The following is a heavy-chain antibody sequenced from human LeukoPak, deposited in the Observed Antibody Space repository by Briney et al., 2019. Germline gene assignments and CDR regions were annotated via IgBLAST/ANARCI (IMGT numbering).Heavy chain of an antibody. CDR2: INHSGST. D-gene: IGHD6-19*01. Sequence: EPSETLSLTCTVSGGSISSYYWSWIRQPPGKGLEWIGEINHSGSTSHNPSLKSRVTISVDTSKNQFSLKLSSVTAADTAVYYCARFGSGWHYFDYWGQGTLVTVSS. V-gene: IGHV4-34*01. CDR1: GGSISSYY. CDR3: ARFGSGWHYFDY. J-gene: IGHJ4*02.